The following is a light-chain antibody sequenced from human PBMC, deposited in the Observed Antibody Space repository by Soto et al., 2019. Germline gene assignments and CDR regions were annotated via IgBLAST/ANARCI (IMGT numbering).Light chain of an antibody. J-gene: IGLJ3*02. Sequence: QAVVTQSPSASASLGASVKLTCTLSSGHSSYAIAWHQQQPEKGPRYLMKINSDGSHSKGDGIPDRFSGSRSGAERYLTISSIQSEDEADYYCQTWGTGIRVFGGGTKVTVL. CDR2: INSDGSH. CDR1: SGHSSYA. V-gene: IGLV4-69*01. CDR3: QTWGTGIRV.